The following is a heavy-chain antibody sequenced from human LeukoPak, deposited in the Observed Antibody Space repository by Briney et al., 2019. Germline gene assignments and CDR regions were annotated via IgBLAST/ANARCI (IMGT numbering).Heavy chain of an antibody. CDR2: INQDASDK. J-gene: IGHJ3*02. D-gene: IGHD2-15*01. V-gene: IGHV3-7*01. Sequence: PGGSLRLSCAASGFTFKTYWMTWVRQAPGKGLEWVANINQDASDKNYVDSVKGRFTISRDNAKNSVFLQMNSLRAEDTAVYYCARDLYIEIISAFDMWGQGTMVTVSS. CDR3: ARDLYIEIISAFDM. CDR1: GFTFKTYW.